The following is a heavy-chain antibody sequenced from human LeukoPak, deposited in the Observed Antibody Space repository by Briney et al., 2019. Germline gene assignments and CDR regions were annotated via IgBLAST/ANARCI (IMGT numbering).Heavy chain of an antibody. J-gene: IGHJ5*02. Sequence: GGSLRLSCAASGFTFSTYGMHWVRQAPGKGLEWVAFIRYDGSNKDYVDSVKGRFTISRDNSKNTLYLQMNSLRAEDTAVYYCAKGPVGYCGGGSCYHWFDPWGQGTLVTVSP. CDR1: GFTFSTYG. CDR2: IRYDGSNK. CDR3: AKGPVGYCGGGSCYHWFDP. V-gene: IGHV3-30*02. D-gene: IGHD2-15*01.